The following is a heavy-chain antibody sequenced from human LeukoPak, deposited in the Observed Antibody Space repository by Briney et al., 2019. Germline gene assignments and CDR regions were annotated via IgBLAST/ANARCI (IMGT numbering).Heavy chain of an antibody. J-gene: IGHJ4*02. CDR3: AKDQDSGWYVGDY. CDR1: GFTFSSYA. Sequence: GGSLRLSCAASGFTFSSYAMSWVRQAPGKGLEWVSAISGSGGSTYYADSVKGRFTISRDNSKNTPYLQMNSLRAEDTAVYYCAKDQDSGWYVGDYWGQGTLVTVSS. CDR2: ISGSGGST. D-gene: IGHD6-19*01. V-gene: IGHV3-23*01.